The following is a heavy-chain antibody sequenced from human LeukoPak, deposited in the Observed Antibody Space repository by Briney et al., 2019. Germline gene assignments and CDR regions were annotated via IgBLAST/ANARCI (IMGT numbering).Heavy chain of an antibody. CDR3: ARGLWAYSYDSSAYLPLDY. D-gene: IGHD3-22*01. J-gene: IGHJ4*02. CDR1: GFTFSTYG. Sequence: PGGSLRLSCAASGFTFSTYGMNWVRQAPGKGLEWISYISSSSSTIHYADSVKGRFTISRDNAKNSLYLQMNSLRDEDTAVYYCARGLWAYSYDSSAYLPLDYWGQGTLVTVSS. CDR2: ISSSSSTI. V-gene: IGHV3-48*02.